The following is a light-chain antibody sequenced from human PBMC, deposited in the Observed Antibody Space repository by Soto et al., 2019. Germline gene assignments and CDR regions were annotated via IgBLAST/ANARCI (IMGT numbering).Light chain of an antibody. CDR1: SSDVGGYNY. CDR3: SSYTSSSTV. V-gene: IGLV2-14*01. CDR2: DVS. J-gene: IGLJ2*01. Sequence: QSVLTQPASVSGSPGQSITISCTGTSSDVGGYNYVSWYQQHLGKAPKLMIYDVSNRPSGVSNRFSGSKSGNTASLTISGLQAEDEADYYCSSYTSSSTVFGGGTKLTVL.